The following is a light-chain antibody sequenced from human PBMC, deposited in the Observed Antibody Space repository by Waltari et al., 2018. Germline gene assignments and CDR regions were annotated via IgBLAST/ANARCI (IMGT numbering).Light chain of an antibody. CDR1: QSISYY. CDR3: QQYSSYST. V-gene: IGKV1-5*03. J-gene: IGKJ2*01. CDR2: KAS. Sequence: DIQMTQSPSTLSASLGDRVTITCRASQSISYYLAWYQQKPGKAPKLLISKASILESGVPSRFSGSGAGTEFTLTISSLQPDDLATYFCQQYSSYSTFGQGTKLEIK.